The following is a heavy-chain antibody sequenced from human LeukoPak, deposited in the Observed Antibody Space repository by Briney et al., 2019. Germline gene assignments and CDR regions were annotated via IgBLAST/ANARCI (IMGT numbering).Heavy chain of an antibody. J-gene: IGHJ4*02. CDR1: GASVSDENYY. CDR3: AVIAAAGGFDY. CDR2: MFYSEST. Sequence: SETLSLTCSVSGASVSDENYYWSWIRQPPGKGLEWIGYMFYSESTNYNPSLKGRVTISVDTSKNQFSLKLSSVTAADTAVYYCAVIAAAGGFDYWGQGTLVTVSS. V-gene: IGHV4-61*01. D-gene: IGHD6-13*01.